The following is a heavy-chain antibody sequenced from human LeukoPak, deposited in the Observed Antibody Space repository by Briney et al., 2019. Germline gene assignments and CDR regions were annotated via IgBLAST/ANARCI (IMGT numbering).Heavy chain of an antibody. V-gene: IGHV1-69*13. CDR3: ARGRYDFWSGYSFDY. J-gene: IGHJ4*02. CDR2: IIPIFGTA. CDR1: GGTSISYA. Sequence: SVKVSCKASGGTSISYAISWVRQAPGQGLEWMGGIIPIFGTANYAQKFQGRVTITADESTSTAYMELSSLRSEDTAVYYCARGRYDFWSGYSFDYWGQGTLVTVSS. D-gene: IGHD3-3*01.